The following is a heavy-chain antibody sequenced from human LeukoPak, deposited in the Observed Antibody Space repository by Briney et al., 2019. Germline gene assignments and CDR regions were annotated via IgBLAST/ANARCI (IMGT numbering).Heavy chain of an antibody. CDR3: AKGLIVATALFDY. D-gene: IGHD5-12*01. V-gene: IGHV3-21*01. Sequence: GGSLRLSCAASGFTFSSYSMNWVRQAPGKGLEWVSSISSSSSYIYYADSVKGRFTISRDNAKNSLYLQMNSLRAEDTAVYYCAKGLIVATALFDYWGQGTLVTVSS. CDR2: ISSSSSYI. CDR1: GFTFSSYS. J-gene: IGHJ4*02.